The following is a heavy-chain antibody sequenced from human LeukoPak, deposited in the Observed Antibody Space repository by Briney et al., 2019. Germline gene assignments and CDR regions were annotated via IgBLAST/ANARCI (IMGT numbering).Heavy chain of an antibody. J-gene: IGHJ6*03. CDR2: IYSGGST. CDR3: ARDRKRYDFWSGYHTGGYYYMDV. D-gene: IGHD3-3*01. Sequence: GGSLRLSCAASGFTVSSNYMSWVRQAPGKGLEWVSVIYSGGSTYYADSVKGRFTISRDNSKNTLYLQMNSLRAEDTAVYYCARDRKRYDFWSGYHTGGYYYMDVWGKGTTVTVSS. CDR1: GFTVSSNY. V-gene: IGHV3-53*01.